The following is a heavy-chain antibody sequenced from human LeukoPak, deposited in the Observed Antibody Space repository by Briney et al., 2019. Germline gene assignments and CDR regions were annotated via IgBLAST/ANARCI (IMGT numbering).Heavy chain of an antibody. J-gene: IGHJ5*02. Sequence: GGSLRLSCAASGFTFSSYWMSWVRQAPGKGLEWVANIKQDGSENYYVDSVKGRFTISRDNAKNSLYLQMNSLRAEDTAVYYCARVPPGYSSGWYGWFDPWGQGTLVTVSS. CDR2: IKQDGSEN. V-gene: IGHV3-7*01. CDR1: GFTFSSYW. D-gene: IGHD6-19*01. CDR3: ARVPPGYSSGWYGWFDP.